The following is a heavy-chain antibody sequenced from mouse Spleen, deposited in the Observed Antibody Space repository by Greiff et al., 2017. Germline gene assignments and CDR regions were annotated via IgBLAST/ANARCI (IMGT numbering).Heavy chain of an antibody. V-gene: IGHV5-9-3*01. CDR2: ISSGGGNT. J-gene: IGHJ2*01. CDR3: ARHPDY. Sequence: EVHLVESGGGLVKRGGSLKLSCAASGFTFSSYAMSWVRQTPEKRLEWVATISSGGGNTYYPDSVKGRFTISRDNAKNTLYLQMSSLKSEDTAMYYCARHPDYWGQGTTLTVSS. CDR1: GFTFSSYA.